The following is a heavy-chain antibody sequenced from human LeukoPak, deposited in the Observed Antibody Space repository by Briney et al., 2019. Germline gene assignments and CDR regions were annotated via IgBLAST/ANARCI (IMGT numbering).Heavy chain of an antibody. J-gene: IGHJ4*02. CDR3: ARGRGPPYGDYDIDY. CDR1: GYTFTSYG. CDR2: ISAYNGNT. D-gene: IGHD4-17*01. V-gene: IGHV1-18*01. Sequence: VASVKVSCKASGYTFTSYGISWVRQAPGQGLEWMGWISAYNGNTNYAQKLQGRVTMTTDTSTSTAYMELRSLRSDDTAVYYCARGRGPPYGDYDIDYWGQGTLVTVSS.